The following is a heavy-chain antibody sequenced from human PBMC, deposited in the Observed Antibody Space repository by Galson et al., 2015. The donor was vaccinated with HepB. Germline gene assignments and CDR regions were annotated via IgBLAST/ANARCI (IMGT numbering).Heavy chain of an antibody. J-gene: IGHJ4*02. D-gene: IGHD6-6*01. CDR3: ARGPQSGSLSAIWY. CDR2: ISAYNGNT. Sequence: SVKVSCKASGYTFTSYGISWVRQAPGQGLEWMGWISAYNGNTNNARNLQGRVTMTTDTSTTTAYMELRSLRSDDTAVYYCARGPQSGSLSAIWYWGQGTLVTVSS. V-gene: IGHV1-18*01. CDR1: GYTFTSYG.